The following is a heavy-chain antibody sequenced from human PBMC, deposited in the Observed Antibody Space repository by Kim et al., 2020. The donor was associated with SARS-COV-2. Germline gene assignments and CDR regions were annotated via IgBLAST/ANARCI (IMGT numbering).Heavy chain of an antibody. J-gene: IGHJ3*02. CDR2: NT. CDR3: ARVMDDAFDI. V-gene: IGHV1-8*01. Sequence: NTGYAQKFQGGVTMTRNTSISTAYMELSSLRSEDTAVYYCARVMDDAFDIWGQGTMVTVSS. D-gene: IGHD3-16*01.